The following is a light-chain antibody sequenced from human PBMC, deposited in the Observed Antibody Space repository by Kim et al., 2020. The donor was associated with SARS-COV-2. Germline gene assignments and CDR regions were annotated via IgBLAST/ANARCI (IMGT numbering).Light chain of an antibody. V-gene: IGKV3-11*01. Sequence: EIVLTQSPATLSLSPGERATLSCRASQSVSSYLAWYQQKPGQAPRLLIYDASNSATCSPARFSGSGSGTDFTLTISSLEPEDFAVYYCQQRSNRPHLTFGPGTKVDIK. CDR1: QSVSSY. CDR2: DAS. CDR3: QQRSNRPHLT. J-gene: IGKJ3*01.